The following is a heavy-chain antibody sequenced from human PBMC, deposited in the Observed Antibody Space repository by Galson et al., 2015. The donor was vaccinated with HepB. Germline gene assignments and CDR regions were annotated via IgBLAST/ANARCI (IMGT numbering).Heavy chain of an antibody. CDR3: AKAFGGSYSPFDAFDI. CDR1: GFTFSSYA. D-gene: IGHD1-26*01. J-gene: IGHJ3*02. V-gene: IGHV3-23*01. Sequence: SLRLSCAASGFTFSSYAMSWVRQAPGKGLEWVSAISGSGGSTYYADSVKGRFTISRDNSKNTLYLQMNSLRAEDTAVYYCAKAFGGSYSPFDAFDIWGQGTMVTVSS. CDR2: ISGSGGST.